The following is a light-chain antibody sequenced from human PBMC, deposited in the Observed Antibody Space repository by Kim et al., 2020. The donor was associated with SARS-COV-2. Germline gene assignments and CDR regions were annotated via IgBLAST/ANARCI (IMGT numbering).Light chain of an antibody. CDR1: RGLSTS. Sequence: DIQMTQSPSSVSASVGDRVTITCRSSRGLSTSLAWYQQNPGKAPKLLVYGASSLHSGVPSRFSGSGSGTDFTLTISSLHPEEFATFYCLQTNSFPLNIGGRTKVDI. J-gene: IGKJ4*01. CDR2: GAS. V-gene: IGKV1-12*01. CDR3: LQTNSFPLN.